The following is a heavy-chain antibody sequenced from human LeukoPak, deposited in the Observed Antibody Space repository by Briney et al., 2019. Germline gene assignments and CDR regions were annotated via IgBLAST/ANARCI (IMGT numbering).Heavy chain of an antibody. D-gene: IGHD1-26*01. CDR2: IKTDGSTT. V-gene: IGHV3-74*01. CDR3: ARDGSGTSPFDY. CDR1: GFTVNHYW. Sequence: GGSLRLSCTASGFTVNHYWMPWVRQAPGKGLVWVSLIKTDGSTTIYADFVKGRFTISRDDARNTLFLEMNSLRADDTAVYYCARDGSGTSPFDYWGQGTLVTVSS. J-gene: IGHJ4*02.